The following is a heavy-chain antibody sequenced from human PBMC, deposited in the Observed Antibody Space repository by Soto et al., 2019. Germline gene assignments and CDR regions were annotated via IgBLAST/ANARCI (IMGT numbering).Heavy chain of an antibody. J-gene: IGHJ6*03. CDR3: ARDGITMVRGYYYYYMDV. CDR2: IYYSGST. D-gene: IGHD3-10*01. V-gene: IGHV4-59*12. CDR1: GGSISSYY. Sequence: QVQLQESGPGLVKPSETLSLTCTVSGGSISSYYWSWIRQPPGKGLEWIGYIYYSGSTNYNPSLKSRVTLSVDTSKNPCSLKLSSVTAADTAVYYCARDGITMVRGYYYYYMDVWGKGTTVTVSS.